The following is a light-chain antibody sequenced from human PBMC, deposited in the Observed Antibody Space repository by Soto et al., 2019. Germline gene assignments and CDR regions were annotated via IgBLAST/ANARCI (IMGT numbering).Light chain of an antibody. Sequence: EIVLTQSPGTLSLSPGERATLSCRASQSVSSSYLAWYQQKPGQAPRLLIYGASSRATGIPDRFSGSGSGTDFTLTISRLEPEDFAVYYCQQYVSSSWTVGQGTKVEIK. CDR2: GAS. CDR3: QQYVSSSWT. J-gene: IGKJ1*01. CDR1: QSVSSSY. V-gene: IGKV3-20*01.